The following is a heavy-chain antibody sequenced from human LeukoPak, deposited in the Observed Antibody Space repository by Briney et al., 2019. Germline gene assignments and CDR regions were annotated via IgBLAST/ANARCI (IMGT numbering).Heavy chain of an antibody. D-gene: IGHD2-2*01. CDR3: AKGGLGYCSSTSCYADY. Sequence: GSLRLSCAASGFTFSSYAMDWVRQAPGKGLEWVSYISDSGGRTYYADSVKGRFTISRDNSKNTLYLQMNSLRAEDTAVYYCAKGGLGYCSSTSCYADYWGQGTLVTVSS. V-gene: IGHV3-23*01. J-gene: IGHJ4*02. CDR1: GFTFSSYA. CDR2: ISDSGGRT.